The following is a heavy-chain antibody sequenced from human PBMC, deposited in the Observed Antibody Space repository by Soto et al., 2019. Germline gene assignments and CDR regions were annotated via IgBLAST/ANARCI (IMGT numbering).Heavy chain of an antibody. Sequence: ASVKVSCKASGYTFTSYGISWVRQAPGQGLECMGWISAYNGNTNYAQKLQGRVTMTTDTSTSTAYMELRSLRSDDTAVYYCARDNVVVPAAIGNWFDPWGQGTLVTSPQ. V-gene: IGHV1-18*04. CDR1: GYTFTSYG. J-gene: IGHJ5*02. CDR3: ARDNVVVPAAIGNWFDP. D-gene: IGHD2-2*02. CDR2: ISAYNGNT.